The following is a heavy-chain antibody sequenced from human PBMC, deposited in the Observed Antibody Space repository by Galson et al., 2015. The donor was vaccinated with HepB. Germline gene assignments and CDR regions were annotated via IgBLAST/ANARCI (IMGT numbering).Heavy chain of an antibody. D-gene: IGHD6-13*01. Sequence: SLRLSCAASGFTFSTYAMHWVRQAPGKGLEWVALISYDGSNKYYADSMRGRFTISRDNSENTLYLQMNSLRAEDTAVYHCASDSVWVSQSGIDFWGQGTPVTVSS. V-gene: IGHV3-30*04. CDR3: ASDSVWVSQSGIDF. CDR1: GFTFSTYA. CDR2: ISYDGSNK. J-gene: IGHJ4*02.